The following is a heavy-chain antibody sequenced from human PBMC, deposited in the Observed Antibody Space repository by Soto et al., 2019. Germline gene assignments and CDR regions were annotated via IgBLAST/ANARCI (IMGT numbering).Heavy chain of an antibody. J-gene: IGHJ4*02. CDR2: ISGSAVYT. CDR3: AKDFIAATGTPSYYFDS. CDR1: GFTFSNSA. V-gene: IGHV3-23*01. Sequence: GGSLRLSCAASGFTFSNSAMSWVRQAPGKGLEWVSSISGSAVYTYYADSVKGRFTISRDNSKNTLFLQMNSLRAEDSAVYYCAKDFIAATGTPSYYFDSWGQGILVTVSS. D-gene: IGHD6-13*01.